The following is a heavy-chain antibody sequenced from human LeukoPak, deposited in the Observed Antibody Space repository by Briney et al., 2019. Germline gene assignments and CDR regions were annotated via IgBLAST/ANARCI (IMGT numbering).Heavy chain of an antibody. Sequence: SETLSLTCAVSGGSISSGGYSWSWIRQPPGKGLEWIGYIYHSGSTYYNPSLKSRVTISVDRSKNQFSLKLSSATAADTAVYYCARVGGGKGEYYFDYWGQGTLVTVSS. CDR2: IYHSGST. D-gene: IGHD1-26*01. CDR1: GGSISSGGYS. V-gene: IGHV4-30-2*01. J-gene: IGHJ4*02. CDR3: ARVGGGKGEYYFDY.